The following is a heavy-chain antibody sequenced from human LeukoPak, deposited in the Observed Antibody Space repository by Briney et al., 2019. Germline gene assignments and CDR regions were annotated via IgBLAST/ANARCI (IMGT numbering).Heavy chain of an antibody. D-gene: IGHD3-22*01. CDR1: AFSFTSYY. V-gene: IGHV1-24*01. Sequence: ASVKVSCKASAFSFTSYYMHWVRQAPGKGLEWMGGFDPEDGETIYAQKFQGRVTMTEDTSTDTAYMELSSLRSEDTAVYYCATSGGPYDSSGYYLDYWGQGTLVTVSS. J-gene: IGHJ4*02. CDR3: ATSGGPYDSSGYYLDY. CDR2: FDPEDGET.